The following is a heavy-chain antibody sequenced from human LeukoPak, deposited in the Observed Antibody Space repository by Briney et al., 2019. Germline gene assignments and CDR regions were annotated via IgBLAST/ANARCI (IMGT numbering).Heavy chain of an antibody. V-gene: IGHV4-39*07. CDR3: ARDTTFGGVIAGNAFDI. CDR1: GGSISSSSYY. Sequence: SETLSLTCTVSGGSISSSSYYWGWIRQPPGKGLEWIGSIYYSGSTYYNPSLKSRVTISVDTSKNQFSLKLSSVTAADTAVYYCARDTTFGGVIAGNAFDIWGQGTMVTVSS. J-gene: IGHJ3*02. D-gene: IGHD3-16*02. CDR2: IYYSGST.